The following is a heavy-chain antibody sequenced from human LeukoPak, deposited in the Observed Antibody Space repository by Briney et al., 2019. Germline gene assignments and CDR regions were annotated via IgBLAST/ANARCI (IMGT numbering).Heavy chain of an antibody. V-gene: IGHV1-8*01. CDR2: MNPNSGNT. D-gene: IGHD2-2*01. CDR3: ARGVIVVVPAAMASGWFDP. J-gene: IGHJ5*02. Sequence: ASVKVPCKASGYTFTSYDINWVRQATGQGLEWMGWMNPNSGNTGYAQKFQGRVTMTRNTSISTAYMELSSLRSEDTAVYYCARGVIVVVPAAMASGWFDPWGQGTLVTVSS. CDR1: GYTFTSYD.